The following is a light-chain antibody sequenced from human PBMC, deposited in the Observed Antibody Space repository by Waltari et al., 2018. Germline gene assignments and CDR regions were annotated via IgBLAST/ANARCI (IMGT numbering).Light chain of an antibody. CDR3: SSYAGSNNLV. CDR2: EVS. CDR1: SSDIGGSKY. Sequence: QSALTQPPSASGSPGQSVTIPCTGTSSDIGGSKYVPWYRQHPGKGPKLLIYEVSKRPSGVPNRFSGSKSGNTASLTVSGLQAEDEADYYCSSYAGSNNLVFGTGTKVTVL. J-gene: IGLJ1*01. V-gene: IGLV2-8*01.